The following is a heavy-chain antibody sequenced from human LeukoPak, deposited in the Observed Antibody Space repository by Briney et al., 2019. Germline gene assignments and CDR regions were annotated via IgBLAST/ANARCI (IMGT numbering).Heavy chain of an antibody. V-gene: IGHV5-51*01. CDR1: GYSFTSYW. J-gene: IGHJ4*02. Sequence: GESLKISCKGSGYSFTSYWIGWVRQMPGKGLEWMGIIYPGDSDTRYSPSFQGQVTISADKSISTAYLQWSSLKASDTAMYYCARLSSSERFLEWFPYYFDYWGQGTLVTVSS. CDR3: ARLSSSERFLEWFPYYFDY. D-gene: IGHD3-3*01. CDR2: IYPGDSDT.